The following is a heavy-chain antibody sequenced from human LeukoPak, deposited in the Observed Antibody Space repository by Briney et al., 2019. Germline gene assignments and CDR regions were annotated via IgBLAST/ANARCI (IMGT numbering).Heavy chain of an antibody. D-gene: IGHD2-2*01. V-gene: IGHV3-15*01. J-gene: IGHJ6*04. CDR3: TPEPVGDYYYGMDV. CDR1: GFTFSNAW. CDR2: IKSKTDGGTS. Sequence: GGSLRLSCAASGFTFSNAWMSWVRQAPGKGLEWVGRIKSKTDGGTSAYAAPVKGRFTISSDDSQNTLYLQMNSLKTEDTAVYYCTPEPVGDYYYGMDVWGEGTTVSVSS.